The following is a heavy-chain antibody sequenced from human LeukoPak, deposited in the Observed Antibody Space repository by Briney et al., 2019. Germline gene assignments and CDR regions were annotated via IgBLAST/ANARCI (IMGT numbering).Heavy chain of an antibody. CDR1: GFTFSSYA. CDR2: ISYDGSNK. Sequence: PGGSLRLSCAAYGFTFSSYAMSLVRQAPGKGLEWVAVISYDGSNKYYADSVKGRFTISRDNSKNTLYLQMNSLRAEDTAVYYCARGAGDYVSYFDYWGQGTLVTVSS. V-gene: IGHV3-30-3*01. J-gene: IGHJ4*02. D-gene: IGHD4-17*01. CDR3: ARGAGDYVSYFDY.